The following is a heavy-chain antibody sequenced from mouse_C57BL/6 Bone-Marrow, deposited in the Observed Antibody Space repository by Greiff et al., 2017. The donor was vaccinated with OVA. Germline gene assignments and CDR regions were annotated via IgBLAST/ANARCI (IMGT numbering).Heavy chain of an antibody. CDR2: IDPTNDYT. CDR1: GYTFTSYT. CDR3: TRGYYFDY. V-gene: IGHV1-4*01. Sequence: VQLQQSGAELARPGASVKMSCKASGYTFTSYTIHWVKQRPGQGLEWIGYIDPTNDYTNYNQKFKGKATLTADKSSSTAYMQLSSLTAEDSAVYYCTRGYYFDYWGQGHTLTVSS. J-gene: IGHJ2*01.